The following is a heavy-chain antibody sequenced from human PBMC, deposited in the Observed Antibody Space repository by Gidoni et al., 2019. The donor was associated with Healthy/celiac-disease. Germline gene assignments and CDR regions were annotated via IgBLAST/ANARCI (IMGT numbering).Heavy chain of an antibody. CDR3: ARVSGDYYDSSGYYPNYYFDY. Sequence: QVQLQESGPGLVKPSQTLSLTCTVSGGSISSGDYYWSWIRQPPGKGLEWIGYIYYSGSTYYNPSLKSRVTISVDTSKNQFSLKLSSVTAADTAVYYCARVSGDYYDSSGYYPNYYFDYWGQGTLVTVSS. D-gene: IGHD3-22*01. J-gene: IGHJ4*02. CDR1: GGSISSGDYY. CDR2: IYYSGST. V-gene: IGHV4-30-4*01.